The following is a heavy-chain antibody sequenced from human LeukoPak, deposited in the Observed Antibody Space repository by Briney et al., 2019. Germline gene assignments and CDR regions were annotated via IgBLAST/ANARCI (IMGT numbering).Heavy chain of an antibody. V-gene: IGHV1-2*02. J-gene: IGHJ4*02. CDR2: INPNSGGT. D-gene: IGHD6-13*01. CDR3: ARHPAAAHHFDY. CDR1: GYTFTGYY. Sequence: ASVKVTCKASGYTFTGYYMHWVRQAPGQGLEWMGWINPNSGGTNYAQKFQGRVTMTRDTSISTAYMELSRLRSDDTAVYYCARHPAAAHHFDYWGQGTLVTVSS.